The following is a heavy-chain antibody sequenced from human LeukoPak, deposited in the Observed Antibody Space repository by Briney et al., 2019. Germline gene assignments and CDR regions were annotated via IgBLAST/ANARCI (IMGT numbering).Heavy chain of an antibody. CDR1: GFTFSSYA. D-gene: IGHD3-22*01. Sequence: GRSLRLSCAASGFTFSSYAMHWVRQAPGKGLEWVAVISYDGSNKYYADSVKGRFTISRDNSKNTLYLQMNSLRVEDTAVYYCAREGGGYYDSSGYSQYYFDYWGQGTLVTVSS. V-gene: IGHV3-30*04. J-gene: IGHJ4*02. CDR2: ISYDGSNK. CDR3: AREGGGYYDSSGYSQYYFDY.